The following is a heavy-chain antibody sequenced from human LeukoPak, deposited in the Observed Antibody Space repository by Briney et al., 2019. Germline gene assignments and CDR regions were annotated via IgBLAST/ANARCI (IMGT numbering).Heavy chain of an antibody. V-gene: IGHV3-48*01. CDR2: ISSSSSTI. CDR3: AKDKHCSGGSCLLDY. D-gene: IGHD2-15*01. J-gene: IGHJ4*02. CDR1: GFTFSSYS. Sequence: SGGALRLSCAASGFTFSSYSMNWVRQAPGKGLEWVSYISSSSSTIYYADSVKGRFTISRDNAKNSLYLQMNSLRAEDTAVYYCAKDKHCSGGSCLLDYWGQGTLVTVSS.